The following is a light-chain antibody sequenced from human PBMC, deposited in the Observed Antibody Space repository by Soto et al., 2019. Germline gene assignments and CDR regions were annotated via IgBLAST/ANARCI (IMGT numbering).Light chain of an antibody. Sequence: DIQMTQSPPSLSASVGDRVTITCRTSQTVSKYLNWYQQKPGKAPDLLVYTTSTLHSGVPSRFSGSGSGTDFTLTINSLQPEDFAPYYCQRTYSLARTFGPGTRVE. J-gene: IGKJ1*01. CDR1: QTVSKY. V-gene: IGKV1-39*01. CDR2: TTS. CDR3: QRTYSLART.